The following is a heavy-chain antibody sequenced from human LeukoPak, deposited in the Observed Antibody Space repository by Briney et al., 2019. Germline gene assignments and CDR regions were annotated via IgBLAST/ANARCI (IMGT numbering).Heavy chain of an antibody. Sequence: ASVKVSCKASGYTFTSYDINWVRQATGQGLEWMGWMNPNSGNTGYAQKFQGRVTMTRNTSIITAYMELSSLRSEDTAVYYCARPSDGWFGEQFGGMDVWGQGTTVTVSS. CDR3: ARPSDGWFGEQFGGMDV. J-gene: IGHJ6*02. V-gene: IGHV1-8*01. CDR2: MNPNSGNT. CDR1: GYTFTSYD. D-gene: IGHD3-10*01.